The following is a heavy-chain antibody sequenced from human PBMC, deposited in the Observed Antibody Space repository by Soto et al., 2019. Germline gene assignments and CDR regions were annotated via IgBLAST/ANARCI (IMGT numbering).Heavy chain of an antibody. CDR2: IKEDGGVK. CDR1: GFTFSTYW. Sequence: GGSLRLSCAASGFTFSTYWMSWVRHAPGKGPEFVANIKEDGGVKNYVDSVRGRFTIFRDNAKNSVYLQMNSLRSEDTAVYYCARDPGSSAFDIWGQGAVVTV. J-gene: IGHJ3*02. D-gene: IGHD2-2*01. V-gene: IGHV3-7*04. CDR3: ARDPGSSAFDI.